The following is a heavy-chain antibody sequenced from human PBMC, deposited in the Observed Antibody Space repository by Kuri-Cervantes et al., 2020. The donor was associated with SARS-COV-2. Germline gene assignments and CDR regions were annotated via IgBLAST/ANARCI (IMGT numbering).Heavy chain of an antibody. CDR1: GYTFTSCG. J-gene: IGHJ4*02. CDR2: ISAYSGNT. Sequence: ASVKVSCMASGYTFTSCGISWVRQAPCQGLEWRGCISAYSGNTYYAQNLQGRVTMTRDTSTSTVYMELSSLTSEDTASYYCYCAPKEGFDSWGQGTLVTVSS. D-gene: IGHD2-21*01. CDR3: YCAPKEGFDS. V-gene: IGHV1-18*01.